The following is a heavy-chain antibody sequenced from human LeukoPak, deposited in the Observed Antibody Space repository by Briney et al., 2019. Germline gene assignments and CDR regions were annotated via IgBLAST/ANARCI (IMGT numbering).Heavy chain of an antibody. CDR1: GGSISSSNW. D-gene: IGHD5-12*01. CDR2: IYHSGST. CDR3: ARRVATITSPYFDY. J-gene: IGHJ4*02. V-gene: IGHV4-4*02. Sequence: PSGTLSLTCAVSGGSISSSNWWSWVRQPPGKGLEWIGEIYHSGSTNYNPSLKSRVTISVDKSKNQFSLKLSSVTAADTAVYYCARRVATITSPYFDYWGQGTLVTVSS.